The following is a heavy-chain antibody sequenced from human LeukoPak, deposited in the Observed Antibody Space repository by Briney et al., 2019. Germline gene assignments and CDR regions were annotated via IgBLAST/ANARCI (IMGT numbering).Heavy chain of an antibody. CDR3: ARGCGVRGRGSYYGSGSRYNWFDP. V-gene: IGHV4-34*01. J-gene: IGHJ5*02. CDR1: GGSFSGYY. D-gene: IGHD3-10*01. Sequence: SETLSLTCAVYGGSFSGYYWSWIRQPPGKGLEWIGEINHSGSTNYYPSLKSRVTISVDTSKNQFSLKLSSVTAADTAVYYCARGCGVRGRGSYYGSGSRYNWFDPWGQGTLVTVSS. CDR2: INHSGST.